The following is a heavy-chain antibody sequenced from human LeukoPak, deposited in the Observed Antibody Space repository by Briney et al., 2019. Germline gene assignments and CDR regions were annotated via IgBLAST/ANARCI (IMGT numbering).Heavy chain of an antibody. J-gene: IGHJ4*02. CDR2: IGSSSRYI. CDR1: GFTFSSYS. V-gene: IGHV3-21*01. CDR3: ARTRFLRPTVLYYFDY. Sequence: GGSLRLSCAASGFTFSSYSMNWVRQAPGKGLEWVSSIGSSSRYIYYADSVKGRFTISRDNAKNSLYLQMNSLRAEDTAVYYCARTRFLRPTVLYYFDYWGQGTLVTVSS. D-gene: IGHD2/OR15-2a*01.